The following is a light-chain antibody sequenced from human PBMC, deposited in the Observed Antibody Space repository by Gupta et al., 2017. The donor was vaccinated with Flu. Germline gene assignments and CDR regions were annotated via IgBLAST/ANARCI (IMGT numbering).Light chain of an antibody. V-gene: IGKV4-1*01. CDR3: QQHYSTPWT. CDR2: WAS. Sequence: NCKSSQSVLYSSNNKNYLAWYQQKPGQPPKLLIYWASTRESGVPDRFSGSGSGTDFTLTISSLQAEDVAVYYCQQHYSTPWTFGQGTKVEIK. CDR1: QSVLYSSNNKNY. J-gene: IGKJ1*01.